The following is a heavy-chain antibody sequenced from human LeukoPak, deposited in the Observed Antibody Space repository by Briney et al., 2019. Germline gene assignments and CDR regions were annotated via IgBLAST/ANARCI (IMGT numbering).Heavy chain of an antibody. J-gene: IGHJ6*03. CDR3: ARDPSSWYYYYMDV. Sequence: GSLRLSCAASGFTFSSYSMNWVRQAPGKGLEWVSYISSSSSTIYYADSVKGRFTISRDNAKNPLYLQMNSLRAEDTAVYYCARDPSSWYYYYMDVWGKGTTVTVSS. D-gene: IGHD6-13*01. V-gene: IGHV3-48*01. CDR2: ISSSSSTI. CDR1: GFTFSSYS.